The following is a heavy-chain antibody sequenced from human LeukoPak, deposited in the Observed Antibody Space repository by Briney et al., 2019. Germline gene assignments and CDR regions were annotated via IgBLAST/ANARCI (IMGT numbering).Heavy chain of an antibody. CDR2: ISGSSGST. CDR1: GFTFSSYT. D-gene: IGHD6-19*01. V-gene: IGHV3-23*01. J-gene: IGHJ4*02. Sequence: GGSLRLSCAASGFTFSSYTMSWVRQAPGKGLEWVSAISGSSGSTYYADSVKGRFTISRDNSKHTLYLQMNSLRAEGTAVYFCAKRGQWLVPFYYWGQGTLVTLSS. CDR3: AKRGQWLVPFYY.